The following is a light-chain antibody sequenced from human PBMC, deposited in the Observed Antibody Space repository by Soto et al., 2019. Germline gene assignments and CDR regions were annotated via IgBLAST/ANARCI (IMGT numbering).Light chain of an antibody. CDR3: SSYTSGTTLV. Sequence: QSALTQPASVSGSPGQSITISCTGTSSDVGGYNYVSWYQQEPGKAPKLMIYDVSNRPSGVSNRFSGSKSGNTASLTISGLQAEDEADYYCSSYTSGTTLVFGTGTKLTVL. V-gene: IGLV2-14*01. CDR2: DVS. CDR1: SSDVGGYNY. J-gene: IGLJ1*01.